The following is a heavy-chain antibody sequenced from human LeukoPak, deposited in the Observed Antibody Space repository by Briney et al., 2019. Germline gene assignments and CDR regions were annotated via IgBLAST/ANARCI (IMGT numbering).Heavy chain of an antibody. CDR1: GFTSSSYW. CDR2: IKQDGSEK. CDR3: ARGVTHKWGYFDY. J-gene: IGHJ4*02. Sequence: PGGSLRLSCAASGFTSSSYWMSWVRQAPGKGLEWVANIKQDGSEKYYVDSVKGRFTISRDNAKNSLYLQMNSLRAEDTAVYYCARGVTHKWGYFDYWGQGTLVTVSS. V-gene: IGHV3-7*04. D-gene: IGHD7-27*01.